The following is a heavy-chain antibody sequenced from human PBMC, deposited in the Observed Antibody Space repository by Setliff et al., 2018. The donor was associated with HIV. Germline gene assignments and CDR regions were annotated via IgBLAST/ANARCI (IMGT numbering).Heavy chain of an antibody. CDR3: NIYYYYYMDV. J-gene: IGHJ6*03. CDR2: INHSGST. V-gene: IGHV4-34*01. Sequence: SETLSLTCAAYGGSFSGYYWSWIRQPPGKGLEWIGEINHSGSTNYNPSLKSRVTISVDTSKNQFSLKLSSVTAADTAVYYCNIYYYYYMDVWGKGTTVTVS. CDR1: GGSFSGYY.